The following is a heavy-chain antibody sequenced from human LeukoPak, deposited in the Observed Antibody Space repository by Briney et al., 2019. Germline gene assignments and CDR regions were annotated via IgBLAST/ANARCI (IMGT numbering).Heavy chain of an antibody. CDR3: ARERGSSWPYYYHYYGMDV. J-gene: IGHJ6*02. CDR1: GYTFTSYG. CDR2: ISAYNGNT. D-gene: IGHD6-13*01. V-gene: IGHV1-18*01. Sequence: ASVKVSCKASGYTFTSYGISWVRQAPGQGLEWMGWISAYNGNTNYAQKLQGRVTMTTDTSTSTAYMELRSLRSDDTAVYYCARERGSSWPYYYHYYGMDVWGQGTTVTVSS.